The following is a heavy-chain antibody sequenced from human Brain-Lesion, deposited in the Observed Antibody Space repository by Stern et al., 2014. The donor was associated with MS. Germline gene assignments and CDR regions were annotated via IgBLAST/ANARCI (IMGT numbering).Heavy chain of an antibody. J-gene: IGHJ4*02. CDR1: YDSISSYY. CDR3: ARAFSDYHDSTPGY. CDR2: INYRRNP. V-gene: IGHV4-59*01. Sequence: QVQLVESGPGLVKPSETLSLTCTVSYDSISSYYWTWLRQPPGKGLEWIGYINYRRNPNYNPALKSRVTISVDTSKNQLSLKLTSVTAADTAVYYCARAFSDYHDSTPGYWGQGTLVTVSS. D-gene: IGHD3-22*01.